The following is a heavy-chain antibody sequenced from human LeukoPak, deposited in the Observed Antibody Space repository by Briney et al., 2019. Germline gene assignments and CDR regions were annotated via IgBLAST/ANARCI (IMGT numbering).Heavy chain of an antibody. CDR2: IYYSRST. Sequence: SETLSLTCTVSGGSISSYYWSWIRQPPGEGLEWIGYIYYSRSTNYNPSLKSRVTISVDTSKNQFSLKLSSVTAADTAVYYCARLMVYAIEARGVYYFDYWGQGTLVTVSS. J-gene: IGHJ4*02. CDR3: ARLMVYAIEARGVYYFDY. CDR1: GGSISSYY. V-gene: IGHV4-59*01. D-gene: IGHD2-8*01.